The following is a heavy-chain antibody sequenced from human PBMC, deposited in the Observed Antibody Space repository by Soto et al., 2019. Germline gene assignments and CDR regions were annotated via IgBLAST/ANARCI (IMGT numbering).Heavy chain of an antibody. V-gene: IGHV1-18*01. CDR1: GYTFTSYG. CDR3: ARLIGNSWLDS. D-gene: IGHD2-8*01. Sequence: ASVKVSCKASGYTFTSYGISWVRQAPGQGLEWMGWINAGNGNTKYSQKFQGRVTITRDTSNNQVSLHLDSVTPDDTAVYYCARLIGNSWLDSWGQGTLVTVSS. J-gene: IGHJ5*01. CDR2: INAGNGNT.